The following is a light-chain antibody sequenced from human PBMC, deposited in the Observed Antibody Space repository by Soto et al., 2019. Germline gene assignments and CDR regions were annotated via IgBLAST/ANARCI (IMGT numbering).Light chain of an antibody. J-gene: IGKJ1*01. CDR3: QQYGSSPRT. Sequence: IVLTQSPGTLSLSPGERATLSCRASQSVSSNYLAWYQQKPGQAPRLLISGASSRASGIPDKFSGSGSGTDFTLTISRLEPEDFAVYYCQQYGSSPRTFGQGTKVDIK. V-gene: IGKV3-20*01. CDR1: QSVSSNY. CDR2: GAS.